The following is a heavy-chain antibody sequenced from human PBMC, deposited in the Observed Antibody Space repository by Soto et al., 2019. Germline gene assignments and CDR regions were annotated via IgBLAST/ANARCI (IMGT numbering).Heavy chain of an antibody. D-gene: IGHD6-13*01. CDR3: ARSPHPYSSSWYRTYFDY. J-gene: IGHJ4*02. CDR1: GGSISSGGYY. Sequence: TLSLTCTVSGGSISSGGYYWSWIRQHPGKGMEWIGYIYYSGSTYYNPSLKSRVTISVDTSKNQFSLKLSSVTAADTAVYYCARSPHPYSSSWYRTYFDYWGQGTLVTVSS. V-gene: IGHV4-31*03. CDR2: IYYSGST.